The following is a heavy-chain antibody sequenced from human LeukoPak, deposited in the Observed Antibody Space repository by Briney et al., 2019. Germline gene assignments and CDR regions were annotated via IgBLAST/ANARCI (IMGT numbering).Heavy chain of an antibody. CDR1: GFTFSSYA. V-gene: IGHV3-30-3*01. CDR2: ISYDGSNK. Sequence: GGSLRLSCAASGFTFSSYAMHWVRQAPGKGLEWVAVISYDGSNKYYADSVKGRFTISRDNSKNTLYLQMSSLRAEDTALYYCAVNWNLDYWGQGTLVTVSS. D-gene: IGHD1-1*01. J-gene: IGHJ4*02. CDR3: AVNWNLDY.